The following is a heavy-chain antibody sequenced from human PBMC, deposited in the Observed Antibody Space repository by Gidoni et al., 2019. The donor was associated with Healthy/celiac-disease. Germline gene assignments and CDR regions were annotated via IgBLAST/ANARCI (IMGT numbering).Heavy chain of an antibody. D-gene: IGHD2-15*01. CDR1: GGSISRGGYY. J-gene: IGHJ5*02. Sequence: QVQLQESGPGLVKPSQTLSLTCTVSGGSISRGGYYWSWIRQHPGKGLEWIGYIYYSGSTYYNPSLKSRVTISVDTSKNQFSLKLSSVTAADTAVYYCARGIVVVVAATSWFDPWGQGTLVTVSS. CDR2: IYYSGST. CDR3: ARGIVVVVAATSWFDP. V-gene: IGHV4-31*03.